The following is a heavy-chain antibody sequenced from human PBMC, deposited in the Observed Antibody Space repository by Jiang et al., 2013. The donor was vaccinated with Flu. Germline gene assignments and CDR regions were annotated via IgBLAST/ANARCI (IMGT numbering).Heavy chain of an antibody. CDR1: GGTFSSYA. J-gene: IGHJ4*02. Sequence: GAEVKKPGSSVKVSCKASGGTFSSYAISWVRQAPGQGLEWMGRIIPILGIANYAQKFQGRVTITADKSTSTAYMELSSLRSEDTAVYYCARAAVAAAGSDFDYWGQGTLVTVSS. D-gene: IGHD6-13*01. CDR3: ARAAVAAAGSDFDY. V-gene: IGHV1-69*04. CDR2: IIPILGIA.